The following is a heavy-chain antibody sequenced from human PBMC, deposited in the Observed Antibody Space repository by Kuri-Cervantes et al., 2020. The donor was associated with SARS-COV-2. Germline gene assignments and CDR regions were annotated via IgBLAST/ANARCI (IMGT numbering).Heavy chain of an antibody. CDR3: AREAGYYDMLLTPSYYYYYYGMDV. J-gene: IGHJ6*02. V-gene: IGHV1-3*01. CDR1: GYTFTSYA. Sequence: ASVKVSCRASGYTFTSYAMHWVRQAPGQRLEWMGWINAGNGNTKYSQKFQGRVTITRDTSASTAYMELSSLRSEGTAVYYCAREAGYYDMLLTPSYYYYYYGMDVWGQGTTVTVSS. D-gene: IGHD3-9*01. CDR2: INAGNGNT.